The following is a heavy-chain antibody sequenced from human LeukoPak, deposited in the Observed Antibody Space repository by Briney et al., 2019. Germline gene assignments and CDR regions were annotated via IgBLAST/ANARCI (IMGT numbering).Heavy chain of an antibody. J-gene: IGHJ4*02. CDR1: GFTFSSYV. Sequence: PGGSLRLSCAASGFTFSSYVMYWVRQAPGKGLEWVSAISHSGDYTSYADSVKGRFTISRDNSKNTLYLQMNSLRAEDTAVYYCAKTRDGGGFDYWGQGTLVTVSS. CDR2: ISHSGDYT. CDR3: AKTRDGGGFDY. V-gene: IGHV3-23*01. D-gene: IGHD3-16*01.